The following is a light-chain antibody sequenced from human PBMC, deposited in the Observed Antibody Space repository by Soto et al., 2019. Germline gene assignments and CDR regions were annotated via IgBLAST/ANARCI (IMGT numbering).Light chain of an antibody. CDR1: SSDIGGYNY. V-gene: IGLV2-14*01. Sequence: QSVLTQPASVSGSPGQSITISCTGTSSDIGGYNYVSWYQQHPGKAPKLMIYEVTNRPSGVSNRFSGSKSANTASLTISGLQAEDEADYYCSSYTSGSTYVFGTGTKVTVL. J-gene: IGLJ1*01. CDR3: SSYTSGSTYV. CDR2: EVT.